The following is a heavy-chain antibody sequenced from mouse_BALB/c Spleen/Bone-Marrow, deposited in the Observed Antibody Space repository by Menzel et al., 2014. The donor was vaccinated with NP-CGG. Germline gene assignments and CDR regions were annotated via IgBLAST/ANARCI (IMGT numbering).Heavy chain of an antibody. CDR1: GFTFTDYY. J-gene: IGHJ2*01. V-gene: IGHV7-3*02. Sequence: EVQLVESGGGLVQPGGSLRLSCATSGFTFTDYYMNWVRQPPGKALEWLGFIRNKANGYTTEYNASVKSRFTISRDNSQNILYLQMNTLRVDDSATYYCARDKGRVFFDYWGQGTTLTVSS. CDR2: IRNKANGYTT. CDR3: ARDKGRVFFDY.